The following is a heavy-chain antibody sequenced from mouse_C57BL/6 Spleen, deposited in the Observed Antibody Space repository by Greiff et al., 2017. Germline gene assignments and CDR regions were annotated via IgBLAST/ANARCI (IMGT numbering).Heavy chain of an antibody. V-gene: IGHV1-52*01. J-gene: IGHJ1*03. CDR2: IAPSDSET. Sequence: QVQLQQPGAELVRPGSSVKLSCKASGYTFTSYWMHWVKQRPIQGLEWIGNIAPSDSETHYNQKFKDKATLTVDKSSSTAYMQLSSLTSEDSAVYYCAREDHGYDGGSYWYFDVWGTGTTVTVSS. CDR3: AREDHGYDGGSYWYFDV. D-gene: IGHD2-2*01. CDR1: GYTFTSYW.